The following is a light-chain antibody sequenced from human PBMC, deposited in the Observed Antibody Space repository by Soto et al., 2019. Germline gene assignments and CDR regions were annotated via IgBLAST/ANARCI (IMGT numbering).Light chain of an antibody. Sequence: DIQMTQSPSSLSASVGDTVIITCRASQTISVYLNWYQQIAGKAPRLLIYTASTLHTGVPSRFSGSGTVTVFTLNISSLQHEDFAIYYCQQSFSRLTFGGGTPQLTFRGGTKVDIK. CDR1: QTISVY. CDR2: TAS. V-gene: IGKV1-39*01. J-gene: IGKJ4*01. CDR3: QQSFSRLTFGGGTPQLT.